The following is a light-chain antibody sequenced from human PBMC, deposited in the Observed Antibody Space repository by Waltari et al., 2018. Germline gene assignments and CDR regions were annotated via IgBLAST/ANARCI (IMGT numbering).Light chain of an antibody. CDR3: SSRELSGHVV. V-gene: IGLV3-19*01. CDR1: ILRTYY. Sequence: SSDLTQDPAVSVALGQTVRITCQGDILRTYYGNRCRQKPGQPPELVIYGKNNRPSGIPDRFSASSSGNTASLIITGAQAEDEADYYCSSRELSGHVVFGGGTRLTVL. CDR2: GKN. J-gene: IGLJ2*01.